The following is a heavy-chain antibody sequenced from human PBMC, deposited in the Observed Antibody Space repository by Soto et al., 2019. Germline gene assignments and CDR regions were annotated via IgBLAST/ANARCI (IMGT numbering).Heavy chain of an antibody. D-gene: IGHD1-20*01. J-gene: IGHJ4*02. CDR1: GFSLTSRPMG. CDR3: AHRLGGYTWNDGYLDY. V-gene: IGHV2-5*02. CDR2: IYWDDDK. Sequence: QITLKESGPTLVTPTQTLTLTCSFSGFSLTSRPMGVGWIRQPPGKALEWLAVIYWDDDKRYSPGLRSRLTITKDTSKQQVLLTLTNMDPMDTATYYCAHRLGGYTWNDGYLDYWGQGILVTVSS.